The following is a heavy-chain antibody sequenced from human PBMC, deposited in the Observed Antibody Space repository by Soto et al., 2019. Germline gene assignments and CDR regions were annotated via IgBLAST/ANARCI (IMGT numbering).Heavy chain of an antibody. D-gene: IGHD5-12*01. Sequence: SVEVSCKASGSTFTNYDISWVRQAPGRGLEWMGWISAYNGNTNYAQKLQGRVTMTTDTSTSTAYMELRSLRSDDTAVYYCARQGVDIVATIYFDYWGQGTLVTVSS. CDR2: ISAYNGNT. V-gene: IGHV1-18*01. CDR1: GSTFTNYD. CDR3: ARQGVDIVATIYFDY. J-gene: IGHJ4*02.